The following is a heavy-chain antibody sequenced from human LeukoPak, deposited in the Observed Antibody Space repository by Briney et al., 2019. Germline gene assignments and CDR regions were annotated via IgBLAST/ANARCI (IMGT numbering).Heavy chain of an antibody. CDR2: INHSGGT. CDR1: GGSFSGYY. V-gene: IGHV4-34*01. Sequence: SETLSLTCAVYGGSFSGYYWSWIRQPPGKGLEWIGEINHSGGTNYNPSLKSRVTLSVSTANKHFSLRLRSVTAADTAVYYCARGVGASRKELDYWGQGTLVTVSS. CDR3: ARGVGASRKELDY. J-gene: IGHJ4*02. D-gene: IGHD3-10*01.